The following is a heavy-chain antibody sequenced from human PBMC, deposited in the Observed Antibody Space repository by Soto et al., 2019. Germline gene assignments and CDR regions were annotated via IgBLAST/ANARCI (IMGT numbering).Heavy chain of an antibody. D-gene: IGHD6-25*01. V-gene: IGHV4-59*01. J-gene: IGHJ5*02. CDR1: GDSISSSF. CDR2: INDGAST. Sequence: SETLSLTCTVSGDSISSSFWSWIRQPPGRGLEWIGYINDGASTTYNPSLKRRVTISLDTSKNHFSLKVRSVTAADTAAYYCARTSLSAAADSWCSWFDLWGQGTLVTVSS. CDR3: ARTSLSAAADSWCSWFDL.